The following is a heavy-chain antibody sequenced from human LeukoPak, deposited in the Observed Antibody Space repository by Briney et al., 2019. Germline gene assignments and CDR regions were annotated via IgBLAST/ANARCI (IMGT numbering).Heavy chain of an antibody. CDR2: ISYDGSNK. Sequence: GRSLRLSCAASGFTFSSYGMHWVRQAPGKGLEWVAAISYDGSNKYYADSVKGRFTISRDNSKNTLYLQMNSLRAEDTAVYYCAKAQAPVVVVAASLDYWGQGTLVTVSS. V-gene: IGHV3-30*18. CDR3: AKAQAPVVVVAASLDY. J-gene: IGHJ4*02. D-gene: IGHD2-15*01. CDR1: GFTFSSYG.